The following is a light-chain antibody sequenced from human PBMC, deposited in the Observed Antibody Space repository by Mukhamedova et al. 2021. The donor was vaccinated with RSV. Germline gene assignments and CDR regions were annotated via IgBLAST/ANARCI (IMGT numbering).Light chain of an antibody. CDR3: QQYDNRPPATWT. V-gene: IGKV3-15*01. J-gene: IGKJ1*01. CDR2: GAS. Sequence: GQAPRLLIHGASSRATGIPARFSGSGSGTEFTLTISSLQSEDFAVYYCQQYDNRPPATWTFGQGTKVEIK.